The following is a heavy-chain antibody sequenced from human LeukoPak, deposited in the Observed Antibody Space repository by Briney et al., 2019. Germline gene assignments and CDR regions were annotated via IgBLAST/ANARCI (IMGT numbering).Heavy chain of an antibody. V-gene: IGHV3-30*03. D-gene: IGHD2-2*01. CDR1: GFIFSGYG. CDR2: MSHDGNYK. J-gene: IGHJ5*02. CDR3: ARGCLFSSTNCRGRLDP. Sequence: PGTSLRLSCAASGFIFSGYGMHWVRQAPGKGLEWVALMSHDGNYKHYADSVKGRFTISRDNSKNTLYLQMNSLRGEDTAVYYCARGCLFSSTNCRGRLDPWGQAAMVTVSS.